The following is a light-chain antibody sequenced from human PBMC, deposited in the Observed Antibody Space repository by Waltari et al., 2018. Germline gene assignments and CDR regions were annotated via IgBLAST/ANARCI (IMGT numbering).Light chain of an antibody. Sequence: AIQMTQSPSPLSASVGDRVTITCRASQGIRNNLGWYRQRPGKAPKLLLYGASSLESGVPSRCSGSGSGTYFTLTISSLQPEDFSTYYCLQDYSYPFTFGPGTKVDIK. CDR2: GAS. CDR3: LQDYSYPFT. V-gene: IGKV1-6*01. J-gene: IGKJ3*01. CDR1: QGIRNN.